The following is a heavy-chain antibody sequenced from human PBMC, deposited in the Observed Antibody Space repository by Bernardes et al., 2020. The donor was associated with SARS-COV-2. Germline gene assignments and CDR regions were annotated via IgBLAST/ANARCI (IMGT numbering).Heavy chain of an antibody. CDR3: ARPRRYDILTGYYGSDWHFDR. CDR2: ISGSGDTT. Sequence: GGSLRLSCAASGFTFSSYAMSWVRQAPGKGLEWVSGISGSGDTTNYADSVEGRFTISRDNSKNTLYLQMSSLKAEDTAVYYCARPRRYDILTGYYGSDWHFDRWGRGTLVTVSS. J-gene: IGHJ2*01. CDR1: GFTFSSYA. D-gene: IGHD3-9*01. V-gene: IGHV3-23*01.